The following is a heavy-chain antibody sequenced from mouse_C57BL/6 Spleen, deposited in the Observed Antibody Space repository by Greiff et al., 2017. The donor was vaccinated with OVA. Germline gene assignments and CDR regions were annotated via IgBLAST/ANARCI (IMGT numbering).Heavy chain of an antibody. D-gene: IGHD2-4*01. Sequence: QVQLQQPGAELVKPGASVKMSCKASGYTFTSYWITWVKQRPGQGLEWIGDIYPGSGSTNYNEKFQSKATLTVDTSSSTAYMQLSSLTSEDSAVYYCARALYDYEWAYWGQGTLVTVSA. V-gene: IGHV1-55*01. CDR2: IYPGSGST. CDR3: ARALYDYEWAY. J-gene: IGHJ3*01. CDR1: GYTFTSYW.